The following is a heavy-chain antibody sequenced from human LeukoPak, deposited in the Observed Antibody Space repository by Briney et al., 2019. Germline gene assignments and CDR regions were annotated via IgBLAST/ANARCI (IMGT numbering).Heavy chain of an antibody. CDR3: TRDQTPYY. CDR2: IRSKIYGGTP. CDR1: GFTFGDYA. Sequence: QTGGPLRLSCTASGFTFGDYAMTWVRQAPGKGLEWVGFIRSKIYGGTPEYAASVKGRFTISRDDSKGIAYLQMDSLKTEDTAVYYCTRDQTPYYWGQGTLVTVSS. J-gene: IGHJ4*02. V-gene: IGHV3-49*04.